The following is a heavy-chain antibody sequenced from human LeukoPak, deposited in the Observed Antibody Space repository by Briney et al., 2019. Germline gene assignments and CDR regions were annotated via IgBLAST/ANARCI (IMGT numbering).Heavy chain of an antibody. V-gene: IGHV3-30*04. CDR2: ISYDGSNK. Sequence: PGGSLRLSCAASGFTFSSYAMHWVRQAPGKGLEWVAVISYDGSNKYYADSVEGRFTISRDNSKNTLYLQMNSLRAEDTAVYYCARNRGVVAVFVGFDPWGQGTLVTVSS. CDR1: GFTFSSYA. D-gene: IGHD2-15*01. J-gene: IGHJ5*02. CDR3: ARNRGVVAVFVGFDP.